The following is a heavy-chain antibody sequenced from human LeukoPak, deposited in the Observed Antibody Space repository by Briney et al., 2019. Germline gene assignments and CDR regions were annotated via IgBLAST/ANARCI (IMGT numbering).Heavy chain of an antibody. Sequence: GGSLRLSCAASGFTFSSYAMHWVRQAPGKGLEWVANIRQDGSEKYYVDSVKGRFTISRDNAKNSLYLQMNSLRAKDTAVYYCARDAEVPYYYYYYGMDVWGQGTTVTVSS. CDR1: GFTFSSYA. V-gene: IGHV3-7*03. D-gene: IGHD2-2*01. CDR2: IRQDGSEK. J-gene: IGHJ6*02. CDR3: ARDAEVPYYYYYYGMDV.